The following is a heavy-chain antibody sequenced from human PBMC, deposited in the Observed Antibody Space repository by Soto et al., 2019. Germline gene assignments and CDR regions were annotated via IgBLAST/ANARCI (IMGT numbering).Heavy chain of an antibody. CDR3: AKESSSGFDFAY. CDR2: ISYDGSNK. V-gene: IGHV3-30*18. CDR1: GFTFSGYG. Sequence: PGGSLRLSCAASGFTFSGYGMRWVRQAPGKGLEWVAVISYDGSNKYYADSVKGRFTISRDNSKNTLYLQMNSLRAEDTAVYYCAKESSSGFDFAYWGQGTLVTVSS. J-gene: IGHJ4*02. D-gene: IGHD6-19*01.